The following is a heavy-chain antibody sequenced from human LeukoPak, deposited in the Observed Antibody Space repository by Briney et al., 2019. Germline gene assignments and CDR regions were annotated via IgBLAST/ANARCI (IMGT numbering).Heavy chain of an antibody. CDR1: GYTFTAYD. D-gene: IGHD3-16*01. Sequence: VASVKVSCKASGYTFTAYDMHWVRQGPGQGLEWIGWINPRSGGRDYAQKFQGRATMTRDTSISTAYMELSMLTSDDTAVYYCTVDVTGDYWFEPCGQGNLVTVSS. V-gene: IGHV1-2*02. CDR2: INPRSGGR. J-gene: IGHJ5*02. CDR3: TVDVTGDYWFEP.